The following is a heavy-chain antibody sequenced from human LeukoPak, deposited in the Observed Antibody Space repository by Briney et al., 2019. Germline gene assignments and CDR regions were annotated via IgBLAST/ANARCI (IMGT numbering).Heavy chain of an antibody. CDR3: ARDGVATFDY. D-gene: IGHD5-12*01. V-gene: IGHV3-21*01. Sequence: PGGSLRLSCAASGFTFSSYSMNWVRQAPRKGLEWVSSISSSSSYIYYADSVKGRFTISRDNAKNSLYLQMNSLRAEDTAVYYCARDGVATFDYWGQGTLVTVSS. J-gene: IGHJ4*02. CDR1: GFTFSSYS. CDR2: ISSSSSYI.